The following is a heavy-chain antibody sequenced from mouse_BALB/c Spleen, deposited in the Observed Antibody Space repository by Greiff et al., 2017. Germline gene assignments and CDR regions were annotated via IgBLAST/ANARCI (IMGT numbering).Heavy chain of an antibody. CDR2: SRNKANDYTT. CDR1: GFTFSDFY. D-gene: IGHD3-3*01. J-gene: IGHJ3*01. Sequence: EVKVVESGGGLVQPGGSLRLSCATSGFTFSDFYMEWVRQPPGKRLEWIAASRNKANDYTTEYSASVKGRFIVSRDTSQSILYLQMNALRAEDTAIYYCARDALGTRGFAYWGQGTLVTVSA. V-gene: IGHV7-1*02. CDR3: ARDALGTRGFAY.